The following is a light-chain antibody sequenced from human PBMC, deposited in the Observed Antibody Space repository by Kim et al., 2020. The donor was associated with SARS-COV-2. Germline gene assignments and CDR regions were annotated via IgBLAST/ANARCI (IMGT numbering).Light chain of an antibody. CDR1: KLGDKY. Sequence: SYELTQPPSVSVSPGQTASITCSGYKLGDKYVSWYQQKPGQSPVVVIYKDNQRPSGIPERFSGSNSGNTGTLTISGTQAMDEADYYCQAWDSSTHNYVFGAGTKVTVL. V-gene: IGLV3-1*01. CDR3: QAWDSSTHNYV. CDR2: KDN. J-gene: IGLJ1*01.